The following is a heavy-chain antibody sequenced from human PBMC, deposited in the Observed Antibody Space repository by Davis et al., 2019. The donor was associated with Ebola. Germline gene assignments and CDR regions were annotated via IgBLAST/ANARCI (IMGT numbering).Heavy chain of an antibody. Sequence: PGGSLRLSCAASGFTFSSYGMHWVRQAPGKGLEWVAVIWYDGSNKYYADSVKGRFTISRDNSKNTLYLQMNSLRAEDTAVYYCAREQNDFWSGYLLVWGQGTLVTVSS. CDR2: IWYDGSNK. CDR3: AREQNDFWSGYLLV. D-gene: IGHD3-3*01. CDR1: GFTFSSYG. J-gene: IGHJ4*02. V-gene: IGHV3-33*01.